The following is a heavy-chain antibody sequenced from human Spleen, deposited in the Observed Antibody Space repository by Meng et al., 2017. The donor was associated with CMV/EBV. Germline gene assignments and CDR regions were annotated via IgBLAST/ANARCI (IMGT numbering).Heavy chain of an antibody. CDR2: IYCSGST. J-gene: IGHJ4*02. CDR3: ARDVGGYDRIDY. V-gene: IGHV4-30-4*08. CDR1: GGSISRADYY. D-gene: IGHD5-12*01. Sequence: VYGGSISRADYYWSWIRQPPGKGLEWIGYIYCSGSTYYNPSLKSRVTISVDTSKNQFSLKLSSVTAADTAVYYCARDVGGYDRIDYWGQGTLVTVSS.